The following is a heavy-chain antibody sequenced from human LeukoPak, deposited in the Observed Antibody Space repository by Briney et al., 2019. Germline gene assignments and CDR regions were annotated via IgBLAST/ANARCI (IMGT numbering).Heavy chain of an antibody. CDR3: GREGGGGYSYDY. Sequence: GGSLRLSCAVSGFTFSSYTIIWVRQAPGKGLEWVSSISSRTSYYADSVTGRFTISRDNANNPVYLQMNSLRVEDTAVYYWGREGGGGYSYDYWGQGTLVTVSS. J-gene: IGHJ4*02. V-gene: IGHV3-21*01. D-gene: IGHD5-18*01. CDR2: ISSRTS. CDR1: GFTFSSYT.